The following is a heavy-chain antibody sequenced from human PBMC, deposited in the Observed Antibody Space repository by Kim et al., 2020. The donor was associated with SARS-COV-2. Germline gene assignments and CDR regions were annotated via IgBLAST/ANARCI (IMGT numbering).Heavy chain of an antibody. D-gene: IGHD4-4*01. CDR3: ARGPNYSPFDY. V-gene: IGHV3-48*03. Sequence: YSPDAGRARFTISRDNDKNSLFLQMNSLRAEDTAVYYCARGPNYSPFDYWGQGTLVTVSS. J-gene: IGHJ4*02.